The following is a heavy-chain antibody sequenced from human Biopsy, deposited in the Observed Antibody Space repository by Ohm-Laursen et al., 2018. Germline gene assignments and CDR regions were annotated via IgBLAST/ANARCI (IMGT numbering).Heavy chain of an antibody. CDR2: IYPNSGDT. CDR3: ARDLLEWSLPS. Sequence: SVKVSCKASGDAFFGYYLHWVRQAPGQGLEWMGSIYPNSGDTDFAQKFQGRVSMTRDTSVSTAYLELSSLRSDDTAIYYCARDLLEWSLPSWGQGTLVTVSS. V-gene: IGHV1-2*02. CDR1: GDAFFGYY. J-gene: IGHJ4*02. D-gene: IGHD3-3*01.